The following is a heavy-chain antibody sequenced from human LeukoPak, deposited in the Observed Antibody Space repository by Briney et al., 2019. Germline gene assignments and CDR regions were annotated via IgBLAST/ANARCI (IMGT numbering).Heavy chain of an antibody. V-gene: IGHV3-74*01. J-gene: IGHJ4*02. CDR2: ISPTGSTT. Sequence: GGSLRLSCAASGLTFSGHWMHWARHLPGKGLVWVSRISPTGSTTSYADSVKGRFTVSRDNAKNTLYLQVNNLRAEDTAVYYCARGPNSNWSGLDFWGQGTLLTVSS. CDR3: ARGPNSNWSGLDF. CDR1: GLTFSGHW. D-gene: IGHD6-6*01.